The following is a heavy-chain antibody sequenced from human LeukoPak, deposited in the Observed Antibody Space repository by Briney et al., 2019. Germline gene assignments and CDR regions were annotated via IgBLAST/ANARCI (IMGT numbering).Heavy chain of an antibody. CDR1: DYTFTTYG. Sequence: ASVKVSCKASDYTFTTYGISWVRQAPGQGLEWMGWINPNSGGTNYAQKFQGRVTMTRDTSISTAYMELSRLRSDDTAVYYCARGGAQWLTHWGQGTLVTVSS. D-gene: IGHD6-19*01. CDR2: INPNSGGT. V-gene: IGHV1-2*02. J-gene: IGHJ4*02. CDR3: ARGGAQWLTH.